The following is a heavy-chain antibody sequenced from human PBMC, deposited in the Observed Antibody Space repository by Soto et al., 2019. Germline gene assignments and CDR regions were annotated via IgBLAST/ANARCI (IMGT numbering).Heavy chain of an antibody. Sequence: SETLSLTCTVSGGSISSGDYYWSWIRQPPGKGLEWIGYIYYSGSTYYNPSLKSRVTISVDTSKNQFSLKLSSVTAADTAVYYCARCRDYYDSSGYSPYFDYWGQGTLVTVSS. J-gene: IGHJ4*02. CDR3: ARCRDYYDSSGYSPYFDY. V-gene: IGHV4-30-4*01. CDR2: IYYSGST. CDR1: GGSISSGDYY. D-gene: IGHD3-22*01.